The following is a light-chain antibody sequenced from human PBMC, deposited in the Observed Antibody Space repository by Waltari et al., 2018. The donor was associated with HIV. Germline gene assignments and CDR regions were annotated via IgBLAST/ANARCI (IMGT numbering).Light chain of an antibody. CDR1: KLGDNY. Sequence: SYELAQPPSVSVSLGQPASISYSGDKLGDNYVSWSSQRPGQSPVLVIYEDNKRPSGIPERFSGSNSGDTGTLTISGTQAVDEADYYCQAWDSGTVVFGGGTKLTVL. CDR2: EDN. V-gene: IGLV3-1*01. CDR3: QAWDSGTVV. J-gene: IGLJ2*01.